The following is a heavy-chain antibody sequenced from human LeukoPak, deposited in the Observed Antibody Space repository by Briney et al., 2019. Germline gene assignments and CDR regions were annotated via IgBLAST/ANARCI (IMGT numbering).Heavy chain of an antibody. CDR1: GGSISSSSYY. CDR3: ARDFLHGDSPFDY. CDR2: IYYSGST. J-gene: IGHJ4*02. D-gene: IGHD4-17*01. V-gene: IGHV4-39*07. Sequence: SETLSLTRTVSGGSISSSSYYWGWIRQPPGKGLEWIGSIYYSGSTYYNPSLKSRVTISVDTSKNQFSLKLSSVTAADTAVYYCARDFLHGDSPFDYWGQGTLVTVSS.